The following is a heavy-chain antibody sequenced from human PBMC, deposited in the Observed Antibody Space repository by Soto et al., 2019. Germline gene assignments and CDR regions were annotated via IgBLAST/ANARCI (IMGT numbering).Heavy chain of an antibody. Sequence: EVQLVESGGGLVQPGRSLRLSCAASGFTFDEYAMHWVRQAPGKGLEWVSGISWNSGSIGYADSVKGRFTISRDNAKNSLYLQMNSLRAEDTALYYCAKGGTVTTFDYFDYWGQGTLVTVSS. CDR2: ISWNSGSI. D-gene: IGHD4-17*01. CDR3: AKGGTVTTFDYFDY. J-gene: IGHJ4*02. CDR1: GFTFDEYA. V-gene: IGHV3-9*01.